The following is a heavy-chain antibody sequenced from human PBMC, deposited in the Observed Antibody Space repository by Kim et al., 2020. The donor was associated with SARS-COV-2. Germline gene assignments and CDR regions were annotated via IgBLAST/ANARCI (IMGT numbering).Heavy chain of an antibody. CDR2: I. Sequence: IYYVESVKGRFTISRDNAKNSLFLQMNSLRVEDTAVYYCARANGKWFDPWGQGTLVTVSS. CDR3: ARANGKWFDP. D-gene: IGHD1-26*01. V-gene: IGHV3-21*01. J-gene: IGHJ5*02.